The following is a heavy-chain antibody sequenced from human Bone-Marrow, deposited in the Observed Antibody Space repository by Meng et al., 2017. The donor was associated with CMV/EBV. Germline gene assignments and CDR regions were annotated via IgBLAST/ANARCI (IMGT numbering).Heavy chain of an antibody. CDR2: INPSGGST. V-gene: IGHV1-46*01. J-gene: IGHJ4*02. CDR1: GYTFTSYY. D-gene: IGHD2-21*02. CDR3: ARVSVIGGDNDY. Sequence: QVQLVQSGGEVKKPGASVKVSCKASGYTFTSYYMRWVRQAPGQGLECMGIINPSGGSTSYAQKFQGRVTMTRDTSTSTVYMELSSLRSEDTAVYYCARVSVIGGDNDYWGQGTLVTVSS.